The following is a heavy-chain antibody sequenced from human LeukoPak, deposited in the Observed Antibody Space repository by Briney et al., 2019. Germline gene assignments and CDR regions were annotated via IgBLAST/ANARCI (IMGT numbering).Heavy chain of an antibody. CDR1: GFTVSSNY. CDR2: IYSGGST. V-gene: IGHV3-53*01. CDR3: AKKTDFWSGYFAS. D-gene: IGHD3-3*01. J-gene: IGHJ5*02. Sequence: PGGSLRLSCAASGFTVSSNYMSWVRQAPGKGLEWVSVIYSGGSTYYADSVKGRFTISRDNSKNTLYLRMNSLRAEDTAVCYCAKKTDFWSGYFASWGQGTLVTVSS.